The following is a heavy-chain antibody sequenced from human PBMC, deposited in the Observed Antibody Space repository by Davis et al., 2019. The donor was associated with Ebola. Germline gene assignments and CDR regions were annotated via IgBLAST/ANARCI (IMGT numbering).Heavy chain of an antibody. CDR1: GFTFSRSA. Sequence: GESLKISCVASGFTFSRSALHWVRQAPGKGLEWVAFLSFDGSTKYYADSVKGRFTISRDNSKNTLYLQMNGLRVEDTAIYYCAKDTSNIWFDIWGQGTNVTVSS. D-gene: IGHD1-26*01. J-gene: IGHJ3*02. CDR2: LSFDGSTK. CDR3: AKDTSNIWFDI. V-gene: IGHV3-30*04.